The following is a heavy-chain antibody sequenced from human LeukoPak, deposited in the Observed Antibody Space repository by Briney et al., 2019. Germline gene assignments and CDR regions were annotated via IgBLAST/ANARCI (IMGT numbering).Heavy chain of an antibody. V-gene: IGHV1-2*02. Sequence: GASVKVSCKASGYTFTGYYMHWVRQAPGQGLEWMGWINPNSGGTNYAQKFQGRVTMTTDTSISTAYMELSRLRSDDTAVYYCASPHSRAPVRDRFDYWGQGTLVTVSS. CDR2: INPNSGGT. D-gene: IGHD3-10*01. CDR1: GYTFTGYY. J-gene: IGHJ4*02. CDR3: ASPHSRAPVRDRFDY.